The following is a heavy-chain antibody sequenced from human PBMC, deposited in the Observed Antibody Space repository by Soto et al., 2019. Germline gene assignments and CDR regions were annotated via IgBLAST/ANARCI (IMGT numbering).Heavy chain of an antibody. CDR2: FYNSGSV. D-gene: IGHD4-4*01. V-gene: IGHV4-31*03. J-gene: IGHJ6*02. CDR1: GGSISSGGYY. Sequence: SETLSLTCTVSGGSISSGGYYWSWIRQHPGKGLEWVGYFYNSGSVFYNPSLKSRVTISVDTSKNQFSLKLISVTAADTAVYYCARGAVTNLYYYYYGMDVWGQGTTVTVSS. CDR3: ARGAVTNLYYYYYGMDV.